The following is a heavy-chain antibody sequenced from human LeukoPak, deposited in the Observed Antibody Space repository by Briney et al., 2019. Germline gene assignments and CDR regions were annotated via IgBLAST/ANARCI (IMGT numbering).Heavy chain of an antibody. J-gene: IGHJ4*02. CDR3: AKDPADYRGWFDY. CDR1: GFTFSSHW. CDR2: IKQDGGET. V-gene: IGHV3-7*05. D-gene: IGHD4-11*01. Sequence: GGSLRLSCAAFGFTFSSHWMSWVRQAPGKGLEWVANIKQDGGETYYVDSVKGRFTISRDNAKNSLYLQMNSLRAEDTAVYFCAKDPADYRGWFDYWGQGTLVTVSS.